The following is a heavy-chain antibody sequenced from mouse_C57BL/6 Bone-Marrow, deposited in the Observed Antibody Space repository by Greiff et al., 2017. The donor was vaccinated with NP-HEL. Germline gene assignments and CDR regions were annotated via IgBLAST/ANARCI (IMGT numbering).Heavy chain of an antibody. V-gene: IGHV1-22*01. CDR1: GYTFTDYN. Sequence: EVQLQQSGPELVKPGASVKMSCKASGYTFTDYNMHWVKQSHGKSLEWIGYINPNNGGTSYNQKFPGKATLTVNKSSSTAYMELRSLTSEDSAVYDCARGSGFYYAMDYWGQGTSVTVSS. CDR2: INPNNGGT. D-gene: IGHD6-1*01. CDR3: ARGSGFYYAMDY. J-gene: IGHJ4*01.